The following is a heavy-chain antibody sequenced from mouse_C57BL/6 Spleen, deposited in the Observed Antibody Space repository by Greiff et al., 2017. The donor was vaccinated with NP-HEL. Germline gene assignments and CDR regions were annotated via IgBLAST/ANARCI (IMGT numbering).Heavy chain of an antibody. Sequence: ESGPGLVKPSQSLSLTCSVTGYSITSGYYWNWIRQFPGNKLEWMGYISYDGSNNYNPSLKNRISITRDTSKNQFFLKLNSVTTEDTATYYCAREDYGPAWFAYWGQGTLVTVSA. CDR3: AREDYGPAWFAY. CDR1: GYSITSGYY. V-gene: IGHV3-6*01. D-gene: IGHD1-2*01. CDR2: ISYDGSN. J-gene: IGHJ3*01.